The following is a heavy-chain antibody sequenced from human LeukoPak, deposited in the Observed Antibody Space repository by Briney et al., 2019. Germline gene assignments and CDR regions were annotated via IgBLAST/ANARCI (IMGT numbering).Heavy chain of an antibody. Sequence: GGSLRLSCTASGFSFSGHWMHWARQLPGKGLVWVSRISPTGSTTSYADSVKGRFTVSRDNAKNSLYLQMNSLRAEDTAVYYCARALGNWNELYYFDYWGQGTLVTVSS. J-gene: IGHJ4*02. CDR1: GFSFSGHW. D-gene: IGHD1-20*01. CDR3: ARALGNWNELYYFDY. V-gene: IGHV3-74*01. CDR2: ISPTGSTT.